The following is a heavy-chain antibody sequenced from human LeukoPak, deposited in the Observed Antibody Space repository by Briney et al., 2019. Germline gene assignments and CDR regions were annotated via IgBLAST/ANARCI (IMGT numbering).Heavy chain of an antibody. CDR1: GFTFSSYA. V-gene: IGHV3-23*01. J-gene: IGHJ6*03. CDR3: AKDEAARDCSSTSCYTAFDYYYYYMDV. CDR2: ISGSGGST. Sequence: PGGSLRLSCAASGFTFSSYAMSWVRQAPGKGLEWVSAISGSGGSTYYADSVKGRFTISRDNSKNTLYLQMNSPRAEDTAVYYCAKDEAARDCSSTSCYTAFDYYYYYMDVWGKGTTVTVSS. D-gene: IGHD2-2*02.